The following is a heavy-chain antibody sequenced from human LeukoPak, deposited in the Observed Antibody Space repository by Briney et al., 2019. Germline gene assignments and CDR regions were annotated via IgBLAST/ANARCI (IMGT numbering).Heavy chain of an antibody. J-gene: IGHJ3*02. CDR2: IYPGDSDT. Sequence: GESLKISCKGSGYSFTSYWIGWVRQMPGKGLEWMGIIYPGDSDTRYSPSFQGQVTISADKSISTACLQWSSLKASDTAMYYCARPVGGELPRPGYALDIWGQGTMVTVSS. V-gene: IGHV5-51*01. CDR1: GYSFTSYW. D-gene: IGHD1-26*01. CDR3: ARPVGGELPRPGYALDI.